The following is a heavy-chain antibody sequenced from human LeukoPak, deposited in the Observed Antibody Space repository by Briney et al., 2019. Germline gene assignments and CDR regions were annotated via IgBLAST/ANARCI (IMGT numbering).Heavy chain of an antibody. CDR2: IKEDGSEK. Sequence: GGSLRLSCAASGFMFSSYWMSWVRQAPGKGLEWVADIKEDGSEKSYVDSVKGRFTISRDNAKNSLYLQMNTLRAEDTAVYYCARDLNRGGKYYYDSSDNRWGQGTLVTVSS. CDR1: GFMFSSYW. J-gene: IGHJ5*02. D-gene: IGHD3-22*01. CDR3: ARDLNRGGKYYYDSSDNR. V-gene: IGHV3-7*01.